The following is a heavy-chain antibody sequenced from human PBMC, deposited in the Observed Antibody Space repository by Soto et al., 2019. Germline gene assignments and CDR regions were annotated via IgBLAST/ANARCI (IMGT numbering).Heavy chain of an antibody. Sequence: AESLKISCKASGYSFTSYWIGWVRQMPGKGLEWMGLIYPDDSHTRYSPSFQGQVTISAHKSISTSYLQWSSLKASDTAMYYCSSSGQRGDSSGWSDRYYCGMDVWGPETSVTVSS. CDR1: GYSFTSYW. CDR3: SSSGQRGDSSGWSDRYYCGMDV. D-gene: IGHD6-19*01. V-gene: IGHV5-51*01. CDR2: IYPDDSHT. J-gene: IGHJ6*02.